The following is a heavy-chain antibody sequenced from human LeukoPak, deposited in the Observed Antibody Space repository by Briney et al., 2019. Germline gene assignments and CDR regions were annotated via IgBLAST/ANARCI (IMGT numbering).Heavy chain of an antibody. CDR3: AKDSGSYDSADY. J-gene: IGHJ4*02. CDR2: ISYDGSNK. Sequence: GGSLTLSCAASGFTFSSYGMHWVRQAPGKGLEWVAVISYDGSNKYYADSVKGRFTISRDNSKNTLYLRMNSLRAEDTAVYYCAKDSGSYDSADYWGQGTLVTVSS. D-gene: IGHD1-26*01. CDR1: GFTFSSYG. V-gene: IGHV3-30*18.